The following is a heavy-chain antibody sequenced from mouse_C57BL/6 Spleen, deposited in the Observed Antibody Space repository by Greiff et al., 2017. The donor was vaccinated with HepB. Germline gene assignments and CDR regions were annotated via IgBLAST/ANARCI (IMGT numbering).Heavy chain of an antibody. J-gene: IGHJ1*03. CDR3: ARFGSSFYWYFDV. CDR1: GYTFTDYN. V-gene: IGHV1-18*01. CDR2: INPNNGGT. Sequence: EVKLMESGPELVKPGASVKIPCKASGYTFTDYNMDWVKQSHGKSLEWIGDINPNNGGTIYNQKFKGKATLTVDKSSSTAYMELRSLTSEDTAVYYCARFGSSFYWYFDVWGTGTTVTVSS. D-gene: IGHD1-1*01.